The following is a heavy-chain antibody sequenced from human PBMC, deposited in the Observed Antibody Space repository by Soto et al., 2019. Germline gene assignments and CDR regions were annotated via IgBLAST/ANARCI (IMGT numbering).Heavy chain of an antibody. Sequence: GSLRLSCASSGFTFTNYAMGWVRQAPGKGLEWVSAIGGGGGRIYYADSVKGRFTISRDNSKNTLYLQMNSLRTEDTAVFYCAKTAEAVAGTVYGYWGQGTLVTVSS. CDR1: GFTFTNYA. V-gene: IGHV3-23*01. CDR3: AKTAEAVAGTVYGY. J-gene: IGHJ4*02. D-gene: IGHD6-19*01. CDR2: IGGGGGRI.